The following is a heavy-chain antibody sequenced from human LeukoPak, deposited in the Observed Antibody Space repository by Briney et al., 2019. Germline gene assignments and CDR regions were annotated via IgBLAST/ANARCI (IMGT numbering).Heavy chain of an antibody. CDR1: GYTFTSYG. J-gene: IGHJ6*03. D-gene: IGHD3-10*01. CDR3: ARVLRITMVQGVILNYYYYMDV. V-gene: IGHV1-69*13. Sequence: ASVRVSCKASGYTFTSYGISWVRQAPGQGLEWMGGIIPIFGTANYAQKFQGRVTITADESTSTAYMELSSLRSEDTAVYYCARVLRITMVQGVILNYYYYMDVWGKGTTVTVSS. CDR2: IIPIFGTA.